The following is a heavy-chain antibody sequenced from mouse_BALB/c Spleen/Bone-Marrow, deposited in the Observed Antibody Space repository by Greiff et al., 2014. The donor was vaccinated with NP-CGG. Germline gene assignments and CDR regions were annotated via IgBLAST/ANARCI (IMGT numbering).Heavy chain of an antibody. J-gene: IGHJ1*01. D-gene: IGHD2-2*01. CDR2: INNNGGST. V-gene: IGHV5-6-3*01. CDR3: ARVNGWYFDV. CDR1: GFTFSSYG. Sequence: EVKLVESGGGLVQPGGSLKLSCVASGFTFSSYGMSWVRQTPDKRLELVATINNNGGSTYYPDSVKGQFTISRDNAKNTLYLQMSSLKSTDTAMYYCARVNGWYFDVWGAGTTVTASS.